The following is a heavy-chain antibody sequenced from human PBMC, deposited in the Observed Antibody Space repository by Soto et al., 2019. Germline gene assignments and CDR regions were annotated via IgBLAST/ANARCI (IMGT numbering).Heavy chain of an antibody. Sequence: SETLSLTCTVSGGSISSYYWSWIRQPPGKGLEWIGYIYYSGSTNYNPSLKSRVTISLDTSKDKFSLKLSSVTAADTAVYYCARGRDYYGSGSYYNVYNYYMDVWGKGTTVTVSS. J-gene: IGHJ6*03. D-gene: IGHD3-10*01. V-gene: IGHV4-59*01. CDR2: IYYSGST. CDR3: ARGRDYYGSGSYYNVYNYYMDV. CDR1: GGSISSYY.